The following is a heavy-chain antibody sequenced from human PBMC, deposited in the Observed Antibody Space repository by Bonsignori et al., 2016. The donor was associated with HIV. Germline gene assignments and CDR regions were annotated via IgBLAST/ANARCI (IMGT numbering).Heavy chain of an antibody. CDR3: AGVTAAGPPVDY. V-gene: IGHV4-38-2*01. J-gene: IGHJ4*02. CDR1: GYSISSGYY. CDR2: IYHSGST. D-gene: IGHD6-13*01. Sequence: SETLSLTCAVSGYSISSGYYWGWIRQPPGKGLEWIGSIYHSGSTYYNPSLKSRVTISVDTSKNQFSLKLRSVTAADTAVYYCAGVTAAGPPVDYWGQGTLVTVSS.